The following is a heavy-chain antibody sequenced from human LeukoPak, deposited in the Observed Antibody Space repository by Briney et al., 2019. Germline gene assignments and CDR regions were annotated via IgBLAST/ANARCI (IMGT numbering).Heavy chain of an antibody. Sequence: GGSLRLSCAASGFTFSSYAMSWVRQAPGKGLEWVSAISGSGGSTYYADSVKGRFTISRDNSKNTLYLQMNSLRAEDTAVYYCAKKGGNYGSGYYYMDVWGKGTTVTVSS. D-gene: IGHD4-11*01. CDR1: GFTFSSYA. CDR3: AKKGGNYGSGYYYMDV. CDR2: ISGSGGST. J-gene: IGHJ6*03. V-gene: IGHV3-23*01.